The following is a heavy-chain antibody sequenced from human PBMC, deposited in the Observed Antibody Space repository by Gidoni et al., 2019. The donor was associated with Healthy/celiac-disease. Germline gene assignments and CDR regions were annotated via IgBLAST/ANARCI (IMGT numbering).Heavy chain of an antibody. CDR1: GFTFSSYG. CDR2: ISYDGSNK. V-gene: IGHV3-30*18. CDR3: AKGNGMDV. Sequence: VHLVESGGGVVQPGRSLRLSCAASGFTFSSYGMHWVRQAPGKGLEWVAVISYDGSNKYYADSVKGRFTISRDNSKNTLYLQMNSLRAEDTAVYYCAKGNGMDVWGQGTTVTVSS. J-gene: IGHJ6*02.